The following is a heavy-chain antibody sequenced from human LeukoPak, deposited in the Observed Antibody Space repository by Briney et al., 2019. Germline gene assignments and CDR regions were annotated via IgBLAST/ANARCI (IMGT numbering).Heavy chain of an antibody. V-gene: IGHV5-51*01. J-gene: IGHJ4*02. CDR3: ARAGRVEVVYFDY. CDR2: IYPGDSDT. CDR1: GYSFTSYW. Sequence: GESLKISCRGSGYSFTSYWIGWVRQMPGKGLEWMGIIYPGDSDTRYSPSFQGQVTISADKSISTAYLQWSSLKASDTAMYYCARAGRVEVVYFDYWGQGTLVTVSS. D-gene: IGHD2-15*01.